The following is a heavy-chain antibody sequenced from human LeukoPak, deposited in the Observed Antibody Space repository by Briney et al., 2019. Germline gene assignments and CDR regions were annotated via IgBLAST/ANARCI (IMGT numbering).Heavy chain of an antibody. J-gene: IGHJ4*02. CDR3: ARVLVVDPHFDY. CDR1: GGSISSYY. V-gene: IGHV4-59*08. Sequence: SETLSLTCTVSGGSISSYYWSWIRQPPGKGLEWIGYIYYSESTNYNPSLKSRVTISVDTSKNQFSLKLSSVTAADTAVYYCARVLVVDPHFDYWGQGTLVTVSS. CDR2: IYYSEST. D-gene: IGHD3-22*01.